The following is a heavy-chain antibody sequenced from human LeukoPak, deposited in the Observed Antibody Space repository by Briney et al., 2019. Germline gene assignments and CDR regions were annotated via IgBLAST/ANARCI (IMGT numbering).Heavy chain of an antibody. CDR3: ARGVYIAAAQYAY. Sequence: SETLSLTCTVSGGSISSYYWSWIRQPPGKGLEWIGYIYYSGTTNYNPSLKSRVTISVDTSENQFSLKLSSVTAADAAVYYCARGVYIAAAQYAYWGQGTLVTVSS. CDR2: IYYSGTT. V-gene: IGHV4-59*01. CDR1: GGSISSYY. D-gene: IGHD6-13*01. J-gene: IGHJ4*02.